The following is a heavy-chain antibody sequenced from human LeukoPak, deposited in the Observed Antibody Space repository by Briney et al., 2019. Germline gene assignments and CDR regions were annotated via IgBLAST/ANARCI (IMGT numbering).Heavy chain of an antibody. Sequence: SETLSPTCTVSGGSISSGDYFWSWIRQPPGKGLEWIGYIYYSGSTYYNPSLKSRVTISVDTSKNQFSLKLSSVTAADTAVYYCARAGGMDDHWGQGTLDTVSS. CDR3: ARAGGMDDH. D-gene: IGHD1-14*01. CDR1: GGSISSGDYF. V-gene: IGHV4-30-4*01. J-gene: IGHJ4*02. CDR2: IYYSGST.